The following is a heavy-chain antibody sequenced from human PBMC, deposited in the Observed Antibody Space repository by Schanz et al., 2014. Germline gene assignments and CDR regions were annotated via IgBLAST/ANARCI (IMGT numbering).Heavy chain of an antibody. CDR3: AKLDGYAYGSMGQEYFDY. V-gene: IGHV3-11*04. J-gene: IGHJ4*02. Sequence: QVQLVESGGGLVKPGGSLRLSCAASGFIFNDYYMNWIRQAPGKGLEWLSYISRDGTTSYYADSVKGRFTISRDNSENTLYLQMISLRAEDTAVYYCAKLDGYAYGSMGQEYFDYWGQGTLVAVSS. CDR2: ISRDGTTS. CDR1: GFIFNDYY. D-gene: IGHD5-18*01.